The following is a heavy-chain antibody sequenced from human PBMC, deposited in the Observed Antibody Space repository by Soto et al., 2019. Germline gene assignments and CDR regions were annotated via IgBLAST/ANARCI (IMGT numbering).Heavy chain of an antibody. D-gene: IGHD4-4*01. CDR3: ARSTVTDFDY. V-gene: IGHV1-69*02. Sequence: RQAPGQGLEWMGRIIPNLGIANYAQKFQGRVTITADKSTSTAYMELSSLRSEDTAVYYCARSTVTDFDYWGQGTLVTVSS. J-gene: IGHJ4*02. CDR2: IIPNLGIA.